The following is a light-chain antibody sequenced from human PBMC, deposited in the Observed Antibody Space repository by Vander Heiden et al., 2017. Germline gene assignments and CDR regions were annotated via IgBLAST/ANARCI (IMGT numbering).Light chain of an antibody. CDR2: GAS. CDR3: QQYSSPPYT. J-gene: IGKJ2*01. V-gene: IGKV3-20*01. Sequence: IVLTQSPGTRSLSPGERATLSCTSRHSMSSRYLAWYQQKPGQAPRLLIYGASSRATGIPDRFSGSGSGTDITLTISRLEPEDFAVYYCQQYSSPPYTFGQGTRLEIK. CDR1: HSMSSRY.